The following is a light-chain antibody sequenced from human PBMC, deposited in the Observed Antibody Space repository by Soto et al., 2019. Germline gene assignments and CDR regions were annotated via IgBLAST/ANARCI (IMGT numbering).Light chain of an antibody. CDR3: QQYDIYPRT. Sequence: DLQMTQSPSSLSASVGNRVTITCRASQGIRNYLAWFQQRPGKAPQSLIYATFKLQSGVPSRFSGSGSGTEFNLTISSLQPEDFATYYCQQYDIYPRTFGQGTKVEIK. CDR2: ATF. V-gene: IGKV1-16*01. J-gene: IGKJ1*01. CDR1: QGIRNY.